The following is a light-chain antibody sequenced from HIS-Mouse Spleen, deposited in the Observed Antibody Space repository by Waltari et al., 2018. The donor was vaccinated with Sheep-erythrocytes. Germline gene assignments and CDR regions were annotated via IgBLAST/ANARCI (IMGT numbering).Light chain of an antibody. CDR2: DVS. CDR3: CSYAGSYNYV. J-gene: IGLJ1*01. V-gene: IGLV2-11*01. CDR1: SSDVGGYNY. Sequence: QSALTQPRSVSGSPGQSVTISCTGTSSDVGGYNYVSWYQQHPGKAPKLMIYDVSKRPSGVPDLFSGSKSRNTASLTISGLQAEDEADYYCCSYAGSYNYVFGTGTKVTVL.